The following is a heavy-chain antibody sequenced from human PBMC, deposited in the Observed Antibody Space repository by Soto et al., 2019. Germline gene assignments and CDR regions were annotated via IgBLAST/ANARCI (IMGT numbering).Heavy chain of an antibody. CDR1: GYTFTSYA. CDR3: ARAWYSSGWYYYYYGMDV. J-gene: IGHJ6*02. V-gene: IGHV1-3*01. D-gene: IGHD6-19*01. CDR2: INAGNGNT. Sequence: ASVKVSCKASGYTFTSYAMHWVRQAPGQRLEWMGWINAGNGNTKYSQKLQGRVTITRDTSASTAYMELSSLRSEDTAVYYCARAWYSSGWYYYYYGMDVWGQGTTVTVSS.